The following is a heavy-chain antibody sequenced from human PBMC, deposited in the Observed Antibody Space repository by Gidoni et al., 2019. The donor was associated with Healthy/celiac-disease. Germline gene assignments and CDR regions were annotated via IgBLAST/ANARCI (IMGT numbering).Heavy chain of an antibody. Sequence: QVQLQQWGAGLFKPSETLSLTCAVYGGSFSGYYWSWFRQPPGKGLEWIGEINHSGMTNYNPSLKSRVTISVDTSKNQFSLKLSSVTAADTAVYYCARIRGGAYYDFWSGYYTVGGFDPWGQGTLVTVSS. CDR2: INHSGMT. J-gene: IGHJ5*02. CDR1: GGSFSGYY. D-gene: IGHD3-3*01. V-gene: IGHV4-34*01. CDR3: ARIRGGAYYDFWSGYYTVGGFDP.